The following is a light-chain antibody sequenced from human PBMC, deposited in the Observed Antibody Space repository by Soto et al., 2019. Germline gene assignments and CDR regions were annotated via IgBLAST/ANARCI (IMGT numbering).Light chain of an antibody. CDR1: QGVSSY. Sequence: EIVLTQSRATLSLSPGERATLSCRASQGVSSYLAWYQQKPGQAPRLLIYDASNRATGIPARFSGSGPGTDFTLTISSLEPEDFAVYYCQQRSNWQLTFGGGTKVEIK. CDR3: QQRSNWQLT. J-gene: IGKJ4*01. CDR2: DAS. V-gene: IGKV3D-11*01.